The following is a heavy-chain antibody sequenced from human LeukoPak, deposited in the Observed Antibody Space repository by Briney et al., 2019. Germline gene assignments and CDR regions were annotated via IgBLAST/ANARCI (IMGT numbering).Heavy chain of an antibody. V-gene: IGHV4-59*01. Sequence: KPSETLSLTCTVSGGSISDFYWSWIRQPPGKGLEWIGYIYYSGSTNYNPSLKSRVTISVDTSKNQFSLKLSSVTAADTAVYYCARAGYSYGSDAFDIWGQGTMVTVSS. D-gene: IGHD5-18*01. J-gene: IGHJ3*02. CDR2: IYYSGST. CDR3: ARAGYSYGSDAFDI. CDR1: GGSISDFY.